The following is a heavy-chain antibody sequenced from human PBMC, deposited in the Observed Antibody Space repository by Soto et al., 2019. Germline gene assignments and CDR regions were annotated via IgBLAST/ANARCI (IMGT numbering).Heavy chain of an antibody. Sequence: EVQLLESGGGLGQPGGSLRLSCAASGFTFSSYAMSWVRQAPGKGLEWVSVISGSGGSTYYADSVKGRFTISRDNSKNTLYLQMNSLRVEDTAVYYCASTPRDITMVRGVVIGDYWCQGTLVIFSS. CDR1: GFTFSSYA. CDR3: ASTPRDITMVRGVVIGDY. J-gene: IGHJ4*02. D-gene: IGHD3-10*01. V-gene: IGHV3-23*01. CDR2: ISGSGGST.